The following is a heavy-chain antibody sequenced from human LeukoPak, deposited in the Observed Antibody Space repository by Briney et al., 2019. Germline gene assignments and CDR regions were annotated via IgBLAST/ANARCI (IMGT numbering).Heavy chain of an antibody. J-gene: IGHJ5*02. CDR1: GGSISSHY. CDR2: IYYSGST. Sequence: NPSETLSLTCTVSGGSISSHYWSWIRQPPGKGLEWIGGIYYSGSTKFNPSLNSRVTISVDTSKNELPLKLSSVTAADTAVYYCARLSNNWFDPWGQGTLVTVSS. CDR3: ARLSNNWFDP. V-gene: IGHV4-59*11.